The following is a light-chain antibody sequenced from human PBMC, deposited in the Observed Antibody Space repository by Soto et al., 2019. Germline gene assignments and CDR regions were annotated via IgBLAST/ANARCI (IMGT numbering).Light chain of an antibody. CDR2: DVS. CDR3: SSYTSSSSYV. J-gene: IGLJ1*01. CDR1: SSDVGGYNS. Sequence: QSALTQPASVSGSPGQSITISCTGTSSDVGGYNSVSWYQQYPGKAPKLMIHDVSNRPSGVSNRFSGSKSGNTASLTISGLQAEDKADYYCSSYTSSSSYVFGSGTKVTVL. V-gene: IGLV2-14*01.